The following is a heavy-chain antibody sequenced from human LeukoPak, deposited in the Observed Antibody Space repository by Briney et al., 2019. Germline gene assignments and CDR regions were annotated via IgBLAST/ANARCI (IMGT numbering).Heavy chain of an antibody. Sequence: SETLSLTCTVSGASVSSDYWTWIRQPAGKGLEWIGRVYISGSPINNPFLKSRVPTSVDTSKNQFSLKLSSVAAADTAVYYCARLSANWFDPWGQGILVTVSS. CDR2: VYISGSP. CDR1: GASVSSDY. J-gene: IGHJ5*02. CDR3: ARLSANWFDP. V-gene: IGHV4-4*07.